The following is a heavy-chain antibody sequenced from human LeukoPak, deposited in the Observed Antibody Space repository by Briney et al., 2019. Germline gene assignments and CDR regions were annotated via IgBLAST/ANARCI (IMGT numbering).Heavy chain of an antibody. Sequence: GASVKVSCKASGYTFIDYYMHWVRQAPGQGLEWIGWISPNSGGTKSVQKFQGRVTMTRGTSITTVYMELSGLSFDDTAVYYCARGGGRYSVDYWGQGTLVIVSS. CDR3: ARGGGRYSVDY. D-gene: IGHD1-26*01. V-gene: IGHV1-2*02. CDR2: ISPNSGGT. CDR1: GYTFIDYY. J-gene: IGHJ4*02.